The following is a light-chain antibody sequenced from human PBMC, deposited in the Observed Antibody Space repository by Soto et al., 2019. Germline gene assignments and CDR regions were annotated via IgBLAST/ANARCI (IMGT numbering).Light chain of an antibody. CDR3: QQYGSSPTT. CDR2: GAS. Sequence: EILMTQSPATLSVSPGDRATLSCRASQSVSNNLAWYQQKPGQAPRLLIYGASSRATGIPDRFSGSGSGTDFTLTISRLEPEDFAVYYCQQYGSSPTTFAQGTRLEIK. CDR1: QSVSNN. V-gene: IGKV3-20*01. J-gene: IGKJ5*01.